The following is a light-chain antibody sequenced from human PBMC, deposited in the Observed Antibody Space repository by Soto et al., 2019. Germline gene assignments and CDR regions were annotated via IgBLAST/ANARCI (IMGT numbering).Light chain of an antibody. CDR3: QQLNTLPFT. V-gene: IGKV1-9*01. Sequence: DIQLTHSPSLLSASVGDRVTITGRASHDISTYLAWYQQKPGKAPKLMIYEASTLQSGVPSRFSGSGSGTEFTLTISGLLPEDFATYHCQQLNTLPFTFGQGTRLEIK. CDR1: HDISTY. CDR2: EAS. J-gene: IGKJ5*01.